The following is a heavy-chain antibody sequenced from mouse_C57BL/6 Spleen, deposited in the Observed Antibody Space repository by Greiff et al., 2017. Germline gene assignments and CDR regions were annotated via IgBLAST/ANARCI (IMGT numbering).Heavy chain of an antibody. CDR3: ARHETGTYYFDY. CDR2: ISGGGGNT. J-gene: IGHJ2*01. CDR1: GFTFSSYT. Sequence: EVQVVESGGGLVKPGGSLKLSCAASGFTFSSYTMSWVRQTPEKRLEWVATISGGGGNTYYPDSVKGRFTISRDNAKNTLYLQMSSLRSEDTALYYCARHETGTYYFDYWGQGTTLTVSS. D-gene: IGHD4-1*01. V-gene: IGHV5-9*01.